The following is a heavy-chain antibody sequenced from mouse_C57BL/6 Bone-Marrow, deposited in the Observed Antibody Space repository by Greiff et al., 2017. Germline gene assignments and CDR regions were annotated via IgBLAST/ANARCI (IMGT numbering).Heavy chain of an antibody. J-gene: IGHJ3*01. Sequence: EVHLVESGGGLVKPGGSLKLSCAASGFTFSSYTMSWVRQTPEKRLEWVATISGGGGNTYYPDSVKGRVTISRDNAKNTLYLQMSSLRSEDTALYYCARDIPGAYWGQGTLVTVSA. V-gene: IGHV5-9*01. CDR1: GFTFSSYT. CDR3: ARDIPGAY. CDR2: ISGGGGNT.